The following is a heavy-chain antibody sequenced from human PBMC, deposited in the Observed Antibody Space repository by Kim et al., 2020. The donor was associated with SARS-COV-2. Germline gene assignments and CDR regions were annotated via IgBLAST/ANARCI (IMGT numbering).Heavy chain of an antibody. Sequence: SVKVSCKASGGTFSSYAISWVRQAPGQGLEWMGGIIPIFGTANYAQKFQGRVTITADESTSTAYMELSSLRSEDTAVYYCARSPLHIVVVTAMPDYYYGMDVWGQGTTVTVSS. D-gene: IGHD2-21*02. CDR1: GGTFSSYA. J-gene: IGHJ6*02. CDR2: IIPIFGTA. CDR3: ARSPLHIVVVTAMPDYYYGMDV. V-gene: IGHV1-69*13.